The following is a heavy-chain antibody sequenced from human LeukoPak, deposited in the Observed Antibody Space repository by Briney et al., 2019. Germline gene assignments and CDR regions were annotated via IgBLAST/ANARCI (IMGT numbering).Heavy chain of an antibody. V-gene: IGHV3-21*01. CDR1: GFTFSTFS. Sequence: PGGSLRLSCAASGFTFSTFSMAWVRQAPGKGLEWVSYISRTETSIHYADSMRGRFTISRDNTKSSLYLQMNNLRVEDTALYFCARTTVAGTIQYWGQGTLVIVSS. D-gene: IGHD1-14*01. J-gene: IGHJ1*01. CDR3: ARTTVAGTIQY. CDR2: ISRTETSI.